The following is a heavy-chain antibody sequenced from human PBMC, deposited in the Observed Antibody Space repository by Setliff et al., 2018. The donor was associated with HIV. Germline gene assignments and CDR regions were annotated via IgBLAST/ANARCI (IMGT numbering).Heavy chain of an antibody. J-gene: IGHJ4*02. Sequence: SETLSLTCAVYGGSFSDYYWSWIRQPPGKGLEWIGEINHSGSTNYTSSLKSRLALSVDVSKNQFSLKLSSVTAADTAVYYCARGGTAAAGYFDNWGQGTQVTVSS. CDR1: GGSFSDYY. CDR3: ARGGTAAAGYFDN. CDR2: INHSGST. V-gene: IGHV4-34*01. D-gene: IGHD6-13*01.